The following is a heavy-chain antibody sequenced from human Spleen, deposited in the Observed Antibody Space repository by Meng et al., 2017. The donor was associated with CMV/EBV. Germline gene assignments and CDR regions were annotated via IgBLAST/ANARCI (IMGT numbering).Heavy chain of an antibody. D-gene: IGHD6-6*01. CDR1: GGSVTIGSYY. Sequence: CSVSGGSVTIGSYYWSWIRQPPGKGLEWLGYIYYTGSTSYNPSLKSRVTISLDTSKNQFSLRLSSVTAADTAVYYCARGSSSYLDFWGRGTLVTVSS. CDR3: ARGSSSYLDF. CDR2: IYYTGST. J-gene: IGHJ4*02. V-gene: IGHV4-61*01.